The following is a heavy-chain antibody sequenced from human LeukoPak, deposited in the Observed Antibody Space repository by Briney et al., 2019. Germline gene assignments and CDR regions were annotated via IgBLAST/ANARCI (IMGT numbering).Heavy chain of an antibody. Sequence: ASVKVSCKASGYTFTGYYMHWVRQAPGQGLEWMGWINPNSGGTNYAQKFQGRVTMTRDTSISTAYMELSRLRSDDTAVYYCARDFGYYDSNYYYYMDVWGKGTTVTISS. CDR2: INPNSGGT. J-gene: IGHJ6*03. V-gene: IGHV1-2*02. CDR1: GYTFTGYY. CDR3: ARDFGYYDSNYYYYMDV. D-gene: IGHD3-22*01.